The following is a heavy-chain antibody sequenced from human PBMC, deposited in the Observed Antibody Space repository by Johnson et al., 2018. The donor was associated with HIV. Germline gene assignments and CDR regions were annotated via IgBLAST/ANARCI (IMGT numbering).Heavy chain of an antibody. CDR3: ASGVYSSSWSWDVAFDI. V-gene: IGHV3-64*01. Sequence: VQLVESGGGLVQPGGSLRLSCAASGFTFSSYAMHWVRQAPGKGLEYVSAISSNGGKTYYANSVKGRFTISRDNSKNTLYLQMNSLRAEDTAVYYCASGVYSSSWSWDVAFDIWGQGTMVTVSS. CDR1: GFTFSSYA. CDR2: ISSNGGKT. J-gene: IGHJ3*02. D-gene: IGHD6-13*01.